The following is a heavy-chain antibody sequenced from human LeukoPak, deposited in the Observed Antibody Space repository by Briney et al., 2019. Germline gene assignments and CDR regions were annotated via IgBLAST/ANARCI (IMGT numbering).Heavy chain of an antibody. Sequence: GGSLRLSGAASGFTFSSYSMNWVRQAPGKGLQWVSSMSNSIHYADSVKGRFTISRDNAKNLLYLQMNSLRDEDTAVYYCAREAQEAFDIWGQGTMVTVSS. CDR2: MSNSI. V-gene: IGHV3-21*06. J-gene: IGHJ3*02. CDR3: AREAQEAFDI. CDR1: GFTFSSYS.